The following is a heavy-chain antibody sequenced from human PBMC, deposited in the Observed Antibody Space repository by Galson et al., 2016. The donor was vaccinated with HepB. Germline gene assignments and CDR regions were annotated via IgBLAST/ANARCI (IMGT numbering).Heavy chain of an antibody. CDR3: ARHYSSTWPAGLIFDS. V-gene: IGHV1-18*01. D-gene: IGHD6-6*01. Sequence: QAPGEGLEWMGWISPQNGQTNYPQKFQDRVTLTTDTSTSTTYMELRSLISDDTAVYYCARHYSSTWPAGLIFDSWGPGTRVTVSP. CDR2: ISPQNGQT. J-gene: IGHJ4*02.